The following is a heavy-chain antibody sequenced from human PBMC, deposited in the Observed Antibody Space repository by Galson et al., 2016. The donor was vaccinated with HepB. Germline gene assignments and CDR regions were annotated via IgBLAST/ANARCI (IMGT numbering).Heavy chain of an antibody. CDR2: FYPGDSGT. D-gene: IGHD3-9*01. Sequence: QSGAEVKKPGESLKISCTGSGYRFTNYWIAWVRQMPGKGLEWMGIFYPGDSGTAYSPSFQGQVTISADKSISTAYLQWSSLKASDTAMYYCARLGDPLTGSVGWFDPWGQGTLVTVSS. CDR1: GYRFTNYW. V-gene: IGHV5-51*01. J-gene: IGHJ5*02. CDR3: ARLGDPLTGSVGWFDP.